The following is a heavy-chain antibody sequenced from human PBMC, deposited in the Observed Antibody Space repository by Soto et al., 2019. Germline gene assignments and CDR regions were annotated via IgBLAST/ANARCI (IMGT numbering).Heavy chain of an antibody. J-gene: IGHJ3*02. CDR1: GFTVSSNY. Sequence: GGSLRLSCAASGFTVSSNYMSWVRQAPGKGLEWVSVIYSGGSTYYADSVKGRFTISRDNSKNTLYLQMNSLRAEDTAVYYCATTNLDDYGDYGGAFDIWGQGTMVTVSS. V-gene: IGHV3-66*01. CDR3: ATTNLDDYGDYGGAFDI. D-gene: IGHD4-17*01. CDR2: IYSGGST.